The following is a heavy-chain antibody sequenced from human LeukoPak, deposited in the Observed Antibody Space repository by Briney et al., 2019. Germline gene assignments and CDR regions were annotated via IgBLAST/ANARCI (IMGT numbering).Heavy chain of an antibody. CDR2: IIPIFGTA. J-gene: IGHJ4*02. CDR1: GGTFSSYA. D-gene: IGHD2-21*01. Sequence: ASVKVSCKASGGTFSSYAISWVRQAPGQGFEWMGGIIPIFGTANYAQKFQGRVMITADESTSTAYMELSSLRSEDTAVYYCARAGEKIGFFDYWGQGTLVTVSS. CDR3: ARAGEKIGFFDY. V-gene: IGHV1-69*13.